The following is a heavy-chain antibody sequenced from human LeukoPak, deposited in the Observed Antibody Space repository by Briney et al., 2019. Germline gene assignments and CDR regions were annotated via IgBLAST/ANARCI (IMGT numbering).Heavy chain of an antibody. CDR1: GGSISSSSYY. Sequence: SETLSLTCTVSGGSISSSSYYWGWIRQPPGKGLEWIGSIYYSGSTYYNPSLKSRVTISVDTSKNQFSLKLSSVTAADTAVYYCARPYYGSGGLDYWGQGTLVTVSS. J-gene: IGHJ4*02. V-gene: IGHV4-39*01. CDR3: ARPYYGSGGLDY. CDR2: IYYSGST. D-gene: IGHD3-10*01.